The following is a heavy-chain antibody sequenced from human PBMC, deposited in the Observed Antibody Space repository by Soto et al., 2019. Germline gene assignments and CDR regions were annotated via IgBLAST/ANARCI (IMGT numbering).Heavy chain of an antibody. V-gene: IGHV4-39*01. CDR3: ARRESYDILTGYYHFDY. CDR2: IYYSGST. D-gene: IGHD3-9*01. CDR1: GGSISSSSYY. J-gene: IGHJ4*02. Sequence: PSETLSLTCSVSGGSISSSSYYWGWIRQPPGKGLEWIGNIYYSGSTYYNPSLKSRVTISVDTSKNQFSLRLSSVTAADTAVYYRARRESYDILTGYYHFDYWGQGTLVTVSS.